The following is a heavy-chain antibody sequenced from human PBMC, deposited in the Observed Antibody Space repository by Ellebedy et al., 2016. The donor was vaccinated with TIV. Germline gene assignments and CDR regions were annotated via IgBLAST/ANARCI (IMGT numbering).Heavy chain of an antibody. Sequence: ASVKVSCXASGYTFTSYGISWVRQAPGQGLEWMGWISAYNGNTNYAQKLQGRVTMTTDTSTSTAYMELRSLRSDDTAVYYCARGDSGDYPGDAFDIWGQGTMVTVSS. CDR3: ARGDSGDYPGDAFDI. D-gene: IGHD4-17*01. CDR2: ISAYNGNT. J-gene: IGHJ3*02. V-gene: IGHV1-18*01. CDR1: GYTFTSYG.